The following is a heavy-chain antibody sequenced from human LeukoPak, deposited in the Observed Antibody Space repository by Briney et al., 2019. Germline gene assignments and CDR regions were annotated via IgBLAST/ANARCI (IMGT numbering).Heavy chain of an antibody. Sequence: GGSLRLSCVASGFTFGKYWMSWVRQAPGKGLEWVANIKLDGSEKNYVDSVKGRFTISRDNSKNTLYLQMNSLSAEDTAVYYCAKKMSITAASQVDYWGQGTLVTVSS. CDR1: GFTFGKYW. V-gene: IGHV3-7*03. CDR2: IKLDGSEK. J-gene: IGHJ4*02. D-gene: IGHD1-20*01. CDR3: AKKMSITAASQVDY.